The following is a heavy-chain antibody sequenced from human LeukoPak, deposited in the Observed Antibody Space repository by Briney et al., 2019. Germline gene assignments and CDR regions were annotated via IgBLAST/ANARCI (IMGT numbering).Heavy chain of an antibody. CDR2: ISGTGGGT. V-gene: IGHV3-23*01. CDR1: GFTFNIYA. J-gene: IGHJ4*02. D-gene: IGHD2-2*02. CDR3: AKLESGYCGTTSCYRFDY. Sequence: PGGSLRLSCAASGFTFNIYAMSWVRQAPGKGLEWVSTISGTGGGTYYADSVKGRFTISRDNSKNTLYPQMNNLRAEDTAVYYCAKLESGYCGTTSCYRFDYWGQGALVTVSS.